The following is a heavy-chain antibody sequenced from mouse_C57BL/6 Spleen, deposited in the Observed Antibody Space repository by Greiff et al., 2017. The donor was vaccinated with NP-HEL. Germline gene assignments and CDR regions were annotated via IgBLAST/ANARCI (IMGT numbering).Heavy chain of an antibody. Sequence: VQLQESGAELVRPGASVKLSCKASGYTFTDYYINWVKQRPGQGLEWIARIYPGSGNTYYNEKFKGKATLTAEKSSSTAYMQLSSLTSEDSAVYFCARLSLTTVVAPDWYVDVWGTGTTVTVSS. D-gene: IGHD1-1*01. V-gene: IGHV1-76*01. CDR1: GYTFTDYY. CDR3: ARLSLTTVVAPDWYVDV. J-gene: IGHJ1*03. CDR2: IYPGSGNT.